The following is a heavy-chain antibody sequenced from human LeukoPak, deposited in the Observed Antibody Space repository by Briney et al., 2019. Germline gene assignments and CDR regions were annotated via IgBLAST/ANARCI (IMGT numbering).Heavy chain of an antibody. Sequence: SETLSLTCTVSGGSISGYYWSWIRQPPGRGLDWIGCISHSGNTNHNPSLKSRVTISVDTSKSQFSLRLSSVTAADTAVYYCARTISYDSSGCYQFDYWGQGTLVIVSS. D-gene: IGHD3-22*01. CDR2: ISHSGNT. CDR3: ARTISYDSSGCYQFDY. V-gene: IGHV4-59*08. CDR1: GGSISGYY. J-gene: IGHJ4*02.